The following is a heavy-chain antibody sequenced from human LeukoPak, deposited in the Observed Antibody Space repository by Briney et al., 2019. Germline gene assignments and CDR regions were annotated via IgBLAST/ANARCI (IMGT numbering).Heavy chain of an antibody. D-gene: IGHD3-22*01. CDR2: IYTSGST. J-gene: IGHJ4*02. CDR3: ARDRGYYDSSGYYYYFDY. V-gene: IGHV4-4*07. Sequence: PSETLSLTCTVSGGSISSYYWSWIRQPAGKGLEWIGRIYTSGSTNYNPSLKSRVTISVDTSKNQFSLKLSSVTAADTAVYYCARDRGYYDSSGYYYYFDYWGQGTLVTVSS. CDR1: GGSISSYY.